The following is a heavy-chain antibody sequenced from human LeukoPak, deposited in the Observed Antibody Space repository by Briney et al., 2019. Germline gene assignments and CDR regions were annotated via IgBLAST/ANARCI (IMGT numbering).Heavy chain of an antibody. Sequence: PSETLSLTCTVSGGSISSYYWSWIRQPPGKGLEWIGYIYYSGSTNYNPSLKSRVTISVDTSKNRFSLKLSSVTAADTAVYYCARDSGRRGYYYYMDVWGKGTTVTVSS. V-gene: IGHV4-59*01. CDR1: GGSISSYY. J-gene: IGHJ6*03. CDR3: ARDSGRRGYYYYMDV. CDR2: IYYSGST. D-gene: IGHD3-10*01.